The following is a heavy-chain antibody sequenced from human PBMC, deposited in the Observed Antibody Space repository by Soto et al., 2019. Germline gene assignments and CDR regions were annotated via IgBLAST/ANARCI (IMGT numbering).Heavy chain of an antibody. CDR3: ASDYDSSGYPRYYFDY. J-gene: IGHJ4*02. V-gene: IGHV3-33*01. Sequence: QVQLMESGGGVVQPGRSLRLSCAASGFTFSSYGMHWVRQAPGKGLEWVAVIWYDGSNKYYADSVKGRFTISRDNSKNTLYLQMNSLRAEDTAVYYCASDYDSSGYPRYYFDYWGQGTLVTVSS. D-gene: IGHD3-22*01. CDR1: GFTFSSYG. CDR2: IWYDGSNK.